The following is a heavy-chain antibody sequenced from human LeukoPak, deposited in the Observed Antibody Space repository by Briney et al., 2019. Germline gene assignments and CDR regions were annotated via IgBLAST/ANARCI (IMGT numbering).Heavy chain of an antibody. V-gene: IGHV4-59*01. D-gene: IGHD2-21*02. CDR1: GGSISGYY. J-gene: IGHJ4*02. CDR3: ARWWSCGGDCYLLDY. CDR2: IYYSGST. Sequence: PSETLSLTCTVSGGSISGYYWSWIRQPPGKGLEWIGHIYYSGSTTYNPSLKSRVTISLDTSKNQFSLKLSSVTAAGTAVYYCARWWSCGGDCYLLDYWGQGTLVTVSS.